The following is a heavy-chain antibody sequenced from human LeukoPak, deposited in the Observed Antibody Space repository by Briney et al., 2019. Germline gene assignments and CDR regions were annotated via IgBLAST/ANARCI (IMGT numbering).Heavy chain of an antibody. V-gene: IGHV3-48*03. J-gene: IGHJ4*02. D-gene: IGHD3-3*01. Sequence: GRSLRLSCAASGFTFSSYEMNWVRQAPGNALEWVSYIRSSGSTIYYADSVKGRFTISRDNAKNSLYLQMNSLRAEDTAVYYCAALHYDFWSGYEPYWGQGTLVTVSS. CDR1: GFTFSSYE. CDR2: IRSSGSTI. CDR3: AALHYDFWSGYEPY.